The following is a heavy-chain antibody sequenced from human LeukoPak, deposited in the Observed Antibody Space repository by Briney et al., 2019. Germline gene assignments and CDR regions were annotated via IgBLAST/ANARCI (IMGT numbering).Heavy chain of an antibody. CDR3: ARVNIDIVVVPAAMVDY. Sequence: ASVKVSCKASGGTFSSYAISWVRQAPGQGLEWMGGIIPIFGTANCAQKFQGRVTITADESTSTAYMELSSLRSEDTAVYYCARVNIDIVVVPAAMVDYWGQGTLVTVSS. J-gene: IGHJ4*02. CDR1: GGTFSSYA. V-gene: IGHV1-69*13. D-gene: IGHD2-2*01. CDR2: IIPIFGTA.